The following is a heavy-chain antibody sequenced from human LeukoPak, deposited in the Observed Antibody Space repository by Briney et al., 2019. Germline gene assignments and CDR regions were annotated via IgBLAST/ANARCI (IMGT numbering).Heavy chain of an antibody. CDR1: GGTFSSYA. J-gene: IGHJ4*02. D-gene: IGHD2-2*01. V-gene: IGHV1-69*04. Sequence: ASVKVSCKASGGTFSSYAISWVRQAPGQGLEWVGRIIPILGIANYAQKFQGRVTITADKSTSTAYMELSSLRSEDTAVYYCARDCSSTSCWHDYWGQGTLVTVSS. CDR3: ARDCSSTSCWHDY. CDR2: IIPILGIA.